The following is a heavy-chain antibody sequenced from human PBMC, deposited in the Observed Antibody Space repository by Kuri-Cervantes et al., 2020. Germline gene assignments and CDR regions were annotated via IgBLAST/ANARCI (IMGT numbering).Heavy chain of an antibody. CDR2: ISRSGST. D-gene: IGHD6-13*01. J-gene: IGHJ5*02. V-gene: IGHV4-4*02. CDR3: ARMSSSWFDP. Sequence: SQTLSLTCGVSGGSISSYYWWSWVRQPPGKGLEWIGEISRSGSTNYNPSLKSRVTISVDTSKNQFSLKLSSVTAADTAVYYCARMSSSWFDPWGQGTLVTVSS. CDR1: GGSISSYYW.